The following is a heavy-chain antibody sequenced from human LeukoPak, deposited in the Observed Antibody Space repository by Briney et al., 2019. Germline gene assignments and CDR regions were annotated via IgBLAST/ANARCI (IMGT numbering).Heavy chain of an antibody. Sequence: SETLSLTCTVSGGSISSYYWSWLRQPPGKGLEWIGYIYYSGSTNYNPSLKSRVTISVDTSKNQFSLKLSSVTAADTAVYYCARDQDSSGYLDYWGQGTLVTVSS. V-gene: IGHV4-59*01. CDR3: ARDQDSSGYLDY. D-gene: IGHD3-22*01. CDR2: IYYSGST. J-gene: IGHJ4*02. CDR1: GGSISSYY.